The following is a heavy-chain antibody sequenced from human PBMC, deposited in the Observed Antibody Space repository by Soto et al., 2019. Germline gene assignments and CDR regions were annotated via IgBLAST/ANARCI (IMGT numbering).Heavy chain of an antibody. Sequence: SETLSLTCTVSAGSIGSYYWSWIRQPPGKGLEWVGYIYYSGSTNYNPSLKSRVTISVDTSKNQFSLKLSSVTAADTAVYYCARRYGSAFDIWGQGTMVTVSS. D-gene: IGHD1-26*01. CDR3: ARRYGSAFDI. J-gene: IGHJ3*02. CDR1: AGSIGSYY. CDR2: IYYSGST. V-gene: IGHV4-59*12.